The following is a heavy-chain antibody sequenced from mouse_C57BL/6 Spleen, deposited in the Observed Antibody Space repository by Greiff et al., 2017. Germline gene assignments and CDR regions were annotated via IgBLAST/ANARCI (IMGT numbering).Heavy chain of an antibody. J-gene: IGHJ3*01. V-gene: IGHV1-75*01. CDR3: ARDYYGTPFAY. D-gene: IGHD1-1*01. CDR2: IFPGSGST. CDR1: GYTFTDYY. Sequence: QVQLKESGPELVQPGASVKISCKASGYTFTDYYINWVKQRPGQGLEWIGWIFPGSGSTYYNEKFKGKATLTVDKSSSTAYMLLSSLTSEDSAVYFCARDYYGTPFAYWGQGTLVTVSA.